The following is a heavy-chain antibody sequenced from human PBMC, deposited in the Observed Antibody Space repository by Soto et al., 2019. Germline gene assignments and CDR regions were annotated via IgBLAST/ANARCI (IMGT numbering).Heavy chain of an antibody. Sequence: QVQLVQSGAEVKKPGSSVKVSCKASGGTFSSYAISWVRQAPGQGLEWMGGIIPIFGTANYAQKFQGRVTITADEATSTAYMELSSLRSEDTAVYYCARSRGMVRGVMPGFDPWGQGTLVTVSS. CDR3: ARSRGMVRGVMPGFDP. V-gene: IGHV1-69*12. CDR1: GGTFSSYA. J-gene: IGHJ5*02. D-gene: IGHD3-10*01. CDR2: IIPIFGTA.